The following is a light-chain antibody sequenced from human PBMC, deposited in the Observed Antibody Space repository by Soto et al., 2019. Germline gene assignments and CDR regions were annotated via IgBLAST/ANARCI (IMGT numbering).Light chain of an antibody. J-gene: IGKJ4*01. CDR2: SAS. CDR3: QQYNVWPLT. Sequence: EIVMTQSPATLSVSPGERVTLSCRASQSFSSELAWYQQKPGQAPRLLIYSASTRATGVPVRFSGTGSGTEFTLTIGSLQSEDFATYYCQQYNVWPLTFGGGTKVEIK. V-gene: IGKV3-15*01. CDR1: QSFSSE.